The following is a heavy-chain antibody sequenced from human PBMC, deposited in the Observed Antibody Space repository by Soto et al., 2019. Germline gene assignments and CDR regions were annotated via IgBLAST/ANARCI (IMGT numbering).Heavy chain of an antibody. CDR1: GFTFSSYE. V-gene: IGHV3-48*03. CDR3: AIQILNGTKDDAFDI. CDR2: ISSSGSTI. Sequence: EVQLVESGGGLVQPGGSLRLSCAASGFTFSSYEMNWVRQAPGKGLEWVSYISSSGSTIYYADSVKGRFTISRDNAKNSLYLQMNRLRAEDTAVYYCAIQILNGTKDDAFDIWGQGRMVTVSS. D-gene: IGHD1-20*01. J-gene: IGHJ3*02.